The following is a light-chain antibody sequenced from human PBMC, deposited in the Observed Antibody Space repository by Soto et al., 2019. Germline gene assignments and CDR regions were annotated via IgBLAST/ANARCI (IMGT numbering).Light chain of an antibody. CDR3: QQYNNWPPWT. CDR1: QSVSSN. V-gene: IGKV3-15*01. J-gene: IGKJ1*01. Sequence: EIVMTQSPVTLSVSPGERATLSCRASQSVSSNLAWYQQKPGQAPRLLIYGASTRATGIPARFSGGGSGTECTLTISSLQSEDFAVYYCQQYNNWPPWTFGQGTKVEIK. CDR2: GAS.